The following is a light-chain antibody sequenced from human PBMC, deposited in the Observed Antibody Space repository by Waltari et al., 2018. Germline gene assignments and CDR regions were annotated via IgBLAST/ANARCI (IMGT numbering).Light chain of an antibody. CDR2: DNE. J-gene: IGLJ2*01. V-gene: IGLV1-51*01. Sequence: QSVLTQPPSVSAAPGQKVTISCSGGTSNIGNYYVSWYQHLPGAAPNLLMYDNEKRPSGLPARFSASKSGPSATLGSTGRQIGDEADYYCATWDNSLTDVVFGGGTKLTVL. CDR3: ATWDNSLTDVV. CDR1: TSNIGNYY.